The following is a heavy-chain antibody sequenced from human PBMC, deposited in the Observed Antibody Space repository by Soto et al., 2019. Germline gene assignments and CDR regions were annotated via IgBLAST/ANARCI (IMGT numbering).Heavy chain of an antibody. V-gene: IGHV3-30*18. D-gene: IGHD3-10*01. Sequence: QVQLVESGGGVVQPGRSLRLSCVASAFSFSSYAMHWVRQAPGKGLEWVAVISYDGNNNWYADSVKGRFTISSDKYENTLYLQMTSLRAEDTAVYYCAKNYYGAGSYLMMDDYWGQGTLVTVSA. CDR2: ISYDGNNN. CDR1: AFSFSSYA. CDR3: AKNYYGAGSYLMMDDY. J-gene: IGHJ4*02.